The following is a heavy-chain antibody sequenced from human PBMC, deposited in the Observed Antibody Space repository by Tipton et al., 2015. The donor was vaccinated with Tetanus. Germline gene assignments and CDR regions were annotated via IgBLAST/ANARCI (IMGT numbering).Heavy chain of an antibody. CDR3: VRRWFGTQYYFGMDV. D-gene: IGHD2/OR15-2a*01. J-gene: IGHJ6*02. CDR2: IKQDGSEK. V-gene: IGHV3-7*01. CDR1: GFTLSTYW. Sequence: SLRLSCAASGFTLSTYWMSWVRQAPGKGLEWVASIKQDGSEKYYVDSVKGRFTISRDNSKNSLSLQMNSLRADDTAVYYCVRRWFGTQYYFGMDVWGQGTTVTVSS.